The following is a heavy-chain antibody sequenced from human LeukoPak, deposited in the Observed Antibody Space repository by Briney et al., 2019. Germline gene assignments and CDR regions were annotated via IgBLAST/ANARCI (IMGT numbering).Heavy chain of an antibody. CDR3: VAYSDSSGWIDP. CDR1: GFTFTSSW. V-gene: IGHV3-7*01. J-gene: IGHJ5*02. CDR2: IKQDGSEK. D-gene: IGHD6-6*01. Sequence: QPGGSLRLSCAASGFTFTSSWMTWVRQAPGKGLEWVANIKQDGSEKYYVDSVKGRFTISRDNAKNSVYLQMNSLRAEDTAVYYCVAYSDSSGWIDPWGQGTLVTVS.